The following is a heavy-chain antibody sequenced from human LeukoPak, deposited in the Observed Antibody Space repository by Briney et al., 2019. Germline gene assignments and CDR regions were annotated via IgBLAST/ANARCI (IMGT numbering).Heavy chain of an antibody. CDR1: GGTFSSYA. D-gene: IGHD3-9*01. V-gene: IGHV1-69*05. CDR3: ARTKSKLRYFDWLLPLSYYYYMDV. Sequence: ASVKVSCKASGGTFSSYAISWVRQAPGQGLEWMGGIIPFFGTTITIDESTSTAYLELSSMRSEYTAVYYCARTKSKLRYFDWLLPLSYYYYMDVWGKGTTVTVSS. CDR2: IIPFFGT. J-gene: IGHJ6*03.